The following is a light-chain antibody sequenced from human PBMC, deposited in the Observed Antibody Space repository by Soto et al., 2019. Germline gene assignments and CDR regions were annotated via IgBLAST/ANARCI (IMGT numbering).Light chain of an antibody. CDR1: QTVYSN. V-gene: IGKV3-15*01. CDR3: QHYGHCPLT. Sequence: EKVMTQSPAILPVSPGERATLSCRASQTVYSNLAWYQQRPGQAPRLLIFAASTRATGVPDRFSGSGSGRDFTLTITTLQPEDFRFYYYQHYGHCPLTFGGGTKV. CDR2: AAS. J-gene: IGKJ4*01.